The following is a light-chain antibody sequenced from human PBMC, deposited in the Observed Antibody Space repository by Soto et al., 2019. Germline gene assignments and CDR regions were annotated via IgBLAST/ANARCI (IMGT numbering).Light chain of an antibody. Sequence: QSALTQPASLSVSPGQSIAISCTGSSSDVGGYNYVSWYQQHPGKAPQLIIYEVTNRPSGVSNRFSGSKSGNTASLTISGLQAEDEADYYCSSYTSSSTRVFGTGTKVTVL. CDR2: EVT. V-gene: IGLV2-14*01. CDR3: SSYTSSSTRV. CDR1: SSDVGGYNY. J-gene: IGLJ1*01.